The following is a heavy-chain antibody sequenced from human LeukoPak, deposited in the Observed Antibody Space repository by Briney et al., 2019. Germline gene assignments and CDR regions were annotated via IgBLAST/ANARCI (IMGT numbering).Heavy chain of an antibody. CDR3: ARGLVLRYFDWLKRSGVPTDNWFDP. Sequence: SSETLSLTCAVYGGCFSGFYWSWIRQPPGKGLEWIGEINHSGSTNYNPSLKSRVTISVDTSKNQFSLKLSSVAAADTAVYYCARGLVLRYFDWLKRSGVPTDNWFDPWGQGTLVTVSS. V-gene: IGHV4-34*01. D-gene: IGHD3-9*01. J-gene: IGHJ5*02. CDR2: INHSGST. CDR1: GGCFSGFY.